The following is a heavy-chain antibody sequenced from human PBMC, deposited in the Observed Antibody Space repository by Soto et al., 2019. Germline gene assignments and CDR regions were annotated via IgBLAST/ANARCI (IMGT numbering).Heavy chain of an antibody. CDR2: ISWNSGSI. CDR1: GFTFDDYA. D-gene: IGHD3-3*01. CDR3: AKGTSRGLRFLEWLEYFQH. Sequence: ESVGGLVQPGRSLRLSCAASGFTFDDYAMHWVRQAPGKGLEWVSGISWNSGSIGYADSVKGRFTISRDNAKNSLYLQMNSMRAEDTALYYCAKGTSRGLRFLEWLEYFQHWGQGTLVTVSS. J-gene: IGHJ1*01. V-gene: IGHV3-9*01.